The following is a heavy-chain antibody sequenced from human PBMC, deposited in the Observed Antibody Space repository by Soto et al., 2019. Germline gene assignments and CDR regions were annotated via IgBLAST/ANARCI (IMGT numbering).Heavy chain of an antibody. CDR3: TSNVSPGSSPLYLDAFDI. CDR1: GFTFSDYW. D-gene: IGHD2-2*01. J-gene: IGHJ3*02. V-gene: IGHV3-7*05. Sequence: EVQLVESGGGLVQPGESLRLSCAASGFTFSDYWITWVRQAAGKGLEWVANIKPDESKTCYLDSVRGRFTISRDNARNSLYLQMDSLRAEDTALYYCTSNVSPGSSPLYLDAFDIWGQRTMVTVSS. CDR2: IKPDESKT.